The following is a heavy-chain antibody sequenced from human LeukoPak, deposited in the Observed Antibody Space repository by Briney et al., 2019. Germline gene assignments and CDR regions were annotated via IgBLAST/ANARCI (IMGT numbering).Heavy chain of an antibody. CDR3: VKWVEYSSSGFDY. Sequence: PGGSLRLSCAASGFTSSSYAMSWVRQAPGKGLEWVSAISGSGGSTYHADSVKGRFTISRDNSKNTLYLQMNSLRAEDTAVYYCVKWVEYSSSGFDYWGQGTLVTVSS. D-gene: IGHD6-6*01. CDR2: ISGSGGST. CDR1: GFTSSSYA. V-gene: IGHV3-23*01. J-gene: IGHJ4*02.